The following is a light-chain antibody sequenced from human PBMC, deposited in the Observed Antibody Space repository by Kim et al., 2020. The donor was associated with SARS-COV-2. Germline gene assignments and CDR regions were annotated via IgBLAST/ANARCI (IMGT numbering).Light chain of an antibody. CDR1: QSISTY. V-gene: IGKV1-39*01. Sequence: DIQMTQSPSSLSASVGDRVTITCRASQSISTYLNWYQQKPGTAPKLLIQAASSLQSGVPSRFSGSGSGADFTLTISSLQREDFATYYCQQSYSTPYTFGQGTKLEI. CDR2: AAS. J-gene: IGKJ2*01. CDR3: QQSYSTPYT.